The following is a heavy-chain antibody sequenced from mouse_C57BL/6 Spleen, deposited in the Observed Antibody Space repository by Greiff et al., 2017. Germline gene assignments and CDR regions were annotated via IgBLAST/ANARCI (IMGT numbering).Heavy chain of an antibody. CDR1: GYTFTDYY. D-gene: IGHD3-2*02. Sequence: EVQLQQSGPELVKPGASVKISCKASGYTFTDYYMNWVKQSPGKSLEWIGDINPNNGGTSYNQKFKGKATLTVDKSSSTAYMELRSLTSEDSAVYYCAIEGTAQAPVARDYGGQGTSVTVSS. CDR3: AIEGTAQAPVARDY. V-gene: IGHV1-26*01. J-gene: IGHJ4*01. CDR2: INPNNGGT.